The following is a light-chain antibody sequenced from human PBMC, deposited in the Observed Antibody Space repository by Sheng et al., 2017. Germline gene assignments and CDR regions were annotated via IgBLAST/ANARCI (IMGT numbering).Light chain of an antibody. V-gene: IGLV2-14*01. CDR1: NSDIGRYNY. Sequence: QSALTQPASVSGSPGQSITISCTGTNSDIGRYNYVSWFQLRPGKVPRLIIYDVTNRPSGVSNRFSGSKSGNTASLTISGLQAEDESDYFCSSYISGSAPLYVFGTGTKVTVL. CDR3: SSYISGSAPLYV. J-gene: IGLJ1*01. CDR2: DVT.